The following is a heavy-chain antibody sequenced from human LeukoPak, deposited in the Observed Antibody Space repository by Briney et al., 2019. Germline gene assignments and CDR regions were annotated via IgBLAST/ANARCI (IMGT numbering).Heavy chain of an antibody. CDR2: FDPEDGET. J-gene: IGHJ5*02. D-gene: IGHD1-26*01. CDR1: GYTLTELS. V-gene: IGHV1-24*01. Sequence: RASVKASCKVSGYTLTELSMHWVRQAPGKGLEWMGGFDPEDGETIYAQKFQGRVTMTEDTSTDTAYMELSSLRSEDTAVYYCAVGATRRFWFDPWGQGTLVTVSS. CDR3: AVGATRRFWFDP.